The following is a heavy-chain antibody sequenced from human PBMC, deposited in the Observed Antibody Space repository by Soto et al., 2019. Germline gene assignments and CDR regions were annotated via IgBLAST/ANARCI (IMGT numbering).Heavy chain of an antibody. Sequence: QVQLQESGPGLVKPSETLSLTCTVSGGSVSSGSYYWSWIRPPPGKGLEWIGYIYYSGSTNYNPSLKSRVTISVDTSKNQCSLKLSSVTAADTAVYYCARGDWNYDYWGQGTLVTVSS. J-gene: IGHJ4*02. CDR1: GGSVSSGSYY. CDR2: IYYSGST. CDR3: ARGDWNYDY. D-gene: IGHD1-7*01. V-gene: IGHV4-61*01.